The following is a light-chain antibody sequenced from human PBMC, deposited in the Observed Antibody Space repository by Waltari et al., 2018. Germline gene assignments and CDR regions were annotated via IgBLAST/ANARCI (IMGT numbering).Light chain of an antibody. CDR2: AAS. CDR1: QSISTY. Sequence: DIQMTQSPSSLSESVGDRVTITCRASQSISTYLNCNQQKPGKAPKLLIYAASRLQSGVPSRFSGSGSGTDFTLTITSLQPEDFATYYCQQTYSTPPVTFGGGTKVEIK. J-gene: IGKJ4*01. V-gene: IGKV1-39*01. CDR3: QQTYSTPPVT.